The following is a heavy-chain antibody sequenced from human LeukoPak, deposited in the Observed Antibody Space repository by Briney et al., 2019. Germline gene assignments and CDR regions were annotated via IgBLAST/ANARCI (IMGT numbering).Heavy chain of an antibody. V-gene: IGHV3-33*01. J-gene: IGHJ3*02. CDR2: IWYDGSNK. CDR3: TTAYYYDSSGYDAFDI. CDR1: GFTFSSYG. D-gene: IGHD3-22*01. Sequence: GRSLRLSCAASGFTFSSYGMHWVRQAPGKGLEWVAVIWYDGSNKYYADSVKGRFTISRDNSKNTLYLQMNSLRAEDTAVYYCTTAYYYDSSGYDAFDIWGQGTMVTVSS.